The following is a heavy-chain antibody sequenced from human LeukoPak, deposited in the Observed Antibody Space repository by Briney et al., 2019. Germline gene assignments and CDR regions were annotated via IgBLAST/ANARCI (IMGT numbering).Heavy chain of an antibody. CDR3: AKSVGGTGDPVDY. D-gene: IGHD6-19*01. J-gene: IGHJ4*02. CDR2: ISGRGGST. CDR1: GFTFSSYA. Sequence: GGSLRLSCAASGFTFSSYAMSWVRQAPGKGLEWVSNISGRGGSTHCADSVKGRFTISRDNSKNTLYLQMNSLRAEDTAVYYCAKSVGGTGDPVDYWGQGTLVIVSA. V-gene: IGHV3-23*01.